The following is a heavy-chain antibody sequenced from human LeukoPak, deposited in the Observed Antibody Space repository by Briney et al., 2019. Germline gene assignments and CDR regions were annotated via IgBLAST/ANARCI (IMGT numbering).Heavy chain of an antibody. Sequence: SETLSLTCAVYGGSFRGYYWSWIRHPPGRGLEWIGEINHSGSPNYNPSLKSRVTISVDTSKNHFSLNLSSVPAAATAWSYFTRTRCYPPDAFDCWGQGTMVTVSS. J-gene: IGHJ3*01. D-gene: IGHD2-8*01. V-gene: IGHV4-34*01. CDR3: TRTRCYPPDAFDC. CDR2: INHSGSP. CDR1: GGSFRGYY.